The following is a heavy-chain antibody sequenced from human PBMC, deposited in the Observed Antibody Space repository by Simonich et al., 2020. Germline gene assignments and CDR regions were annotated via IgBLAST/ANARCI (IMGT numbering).Heavy chain of an antibody. D-gene: IGHD2-21*02. J-gene: IGHJ2*01. Sequence: QVQLQESCPGLVKPSETLSLTCTVSGGSISSYYWTWIRRPPGKGLEWIGYIYYSGTTNYNPSHKSRVTISVDTSKNQFSLKLSSVTAADTAVYYCARYKFWGEVVTAIPGYWYFDLWGRGTLVTVSS. CDR1: GGSISSYY. V-gene: IGHV4-59*08. CDR3: ARYKFWGEVVTAIPGYWYFDL. CDR2: IYYSGTT.